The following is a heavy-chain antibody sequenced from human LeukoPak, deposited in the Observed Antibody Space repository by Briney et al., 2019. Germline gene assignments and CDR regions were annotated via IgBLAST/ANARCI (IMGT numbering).Heavy chain of an antibody. D-gene: IGHD2/OR15-2a*01. CDR2: ISYDGSNK. CDR3: ARDRNRHFDY. V-gene: IGHV3-30-3*01. J-gene: IGHJ4*02. Sequence: GGSLGLSCAASGFTFSSYAMHWVRQAPGKGLEWVAVISYDGSNKYYADSVKGRFTISRDNSKNTLYLQMNSLRAEDTAVYYCARDRNRHFDYWGQGTLVTVSS. CDR1: GFTFSSYA.